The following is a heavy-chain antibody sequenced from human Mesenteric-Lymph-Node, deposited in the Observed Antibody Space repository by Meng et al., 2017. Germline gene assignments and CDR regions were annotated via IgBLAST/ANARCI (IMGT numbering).Heavy chain of an antibody. Sequence: QGPLQKSAPGMMKPSRALSLPCMFFVGSIRSGDYYGSWIRQPPGKGLEWIGYIYSSGSTYYNPSLKSRVTISVDTSKNQFSLKLRFVTAADTAVYYCAREGRSHQVGVSVYWGQGNLVTVSS. CDR2: IYSSGST. CDR3: AREGRSHQVGVSVY. V-gene: IGHV4-30-4*01. CDR1: VGSIRSGDYY. J-gene: IGHJ4*02. D-gene: IGHD2-21*01.